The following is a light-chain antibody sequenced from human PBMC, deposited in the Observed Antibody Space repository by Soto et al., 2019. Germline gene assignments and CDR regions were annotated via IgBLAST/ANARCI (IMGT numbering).Light chain of an antibody. V-gene: IGKV3-20*01. J-gene: IGKJ2*01. CDR3: QQYASSLMYT. Sequence: EFVLTQSPGTLSLFPGERATLSCRASRAVSSRYLAWYQQKPGQAPRLLIYGASTRATGIPDRFSGSGSGTYFTLTISRLEPEDFAVYYCQQYASSLMYTFGQGTKLEIK. CDR1: RAVSSRY. CDR2: GAS.